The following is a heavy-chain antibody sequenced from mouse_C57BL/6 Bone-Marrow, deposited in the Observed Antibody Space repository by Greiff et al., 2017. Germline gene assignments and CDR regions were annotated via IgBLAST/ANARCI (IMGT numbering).Heavy chain of an antibody. CDR2: INPNNGGT. Sequence: VQLQQSGPELVKPGASVKISCKASGYTFTDYYMNWVKQSHGKSLEWIGDINPNNGGTSYNQKFKGKATLTVDKSSSTAYMEHRSLTSEDSAVYYCARRYGYDGGYWYFDVWGTGTTVTVSS. J-gene: IGHJ1*03. CDR1: GYTFTDYY. D-gene: IGHD2-2*01. CDR3: ARRYGYDGGYWYFDV. V-gene: IGHV1-26*01.